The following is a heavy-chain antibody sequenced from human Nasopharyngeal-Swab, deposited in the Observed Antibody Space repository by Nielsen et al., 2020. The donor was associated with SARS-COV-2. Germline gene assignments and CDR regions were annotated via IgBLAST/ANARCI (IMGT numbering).Heavy chain of an antibody. D-gene: IGHD4-17*01. CDR2: INPSGGST. Sequence: ASVKVSCKASGYTFTSSYMHWVRQAPGQGLEWMGIINPSGGSTSYAQKFQGRVTMTRDTSTSTVYMELSSLRSEDTAVYYCAGAPTVTTTIVSYYYYGMDVWGQGTTVTVSS. CDR1: GYTFTSSY. CDR3: AGAPTVTTTIVSYYYYGMDV. J-gene: IGHJ6*02. V-gene: IGHV1-46*01.